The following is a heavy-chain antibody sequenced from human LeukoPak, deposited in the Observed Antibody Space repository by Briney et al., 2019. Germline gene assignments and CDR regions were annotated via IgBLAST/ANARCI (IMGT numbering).Heavy chain of an antibody. Sequence: GESLKISRKGSGYSFTSYWIGWVRPMPGKGLEWMGIIYPGDSDTRYSPSFQGQVTISADKSISTAYLQWSSLKASDTAMYYCARQKVRAGRLLEFDYWGQGTLVTVSS. CDR3: ARQKVRAGRLLEFDY. J-gene: IGHJ4*02. D-gene: IGHD3-10*01. V-gene: IGHV5-51*01. CDR2: IYPGDSDT. CDR1: GYSFTSYW.